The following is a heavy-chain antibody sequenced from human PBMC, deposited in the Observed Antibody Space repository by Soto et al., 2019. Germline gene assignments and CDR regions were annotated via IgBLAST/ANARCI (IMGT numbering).Heavy chain of an antibody. CDR3: ARDQGIAAAGLDY. CDR1: GYTFTGYY. CDR2: INPNSGGT. J-gene: IGHJ4*02. V-gene: IGHV1-2*04. Sequence: ASVKVSCKASGYTFTGYYMHWVRQAPGQGLEWMGWINPNSGGTNYAQKFQGWVTMTRDTSISTAYMELSRLRFDDTAVYYCARDQGIAAAGLDYWGQGTLVTVSS. D-gene: IGHD6-13*01.